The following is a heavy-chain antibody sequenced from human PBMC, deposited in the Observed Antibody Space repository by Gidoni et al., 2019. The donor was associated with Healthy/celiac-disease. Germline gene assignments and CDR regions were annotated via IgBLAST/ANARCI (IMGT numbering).Heavy chain of an antibody. D-gene: IGHD5-12*01. CDR2: IKSKTDGGTT. CDR1: GFTFSNAW. J-gene: IGHJ6*02. Sequence: EVQLVESGGGLVKPGGSLRLSCAASGFTFSNAWLNWVRQAPGKGLEWVGRIKSKTDGGTTDYAAPVKGRFTISRDDSKNTLYLQMNSLKTEDTAVYYCHVATIGGLNYYYYGMDVWGQGTTVTVSS. CDR3: HVATIGGLNYYYYGMDV. V-gene: IGHV3-15*07.